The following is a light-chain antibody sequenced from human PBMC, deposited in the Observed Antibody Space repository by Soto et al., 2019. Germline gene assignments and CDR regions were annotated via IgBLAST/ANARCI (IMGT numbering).Light chain of an antibody. Sequence: QSVLTQPPSVSGAPGQRVTISCTGSSSNIGAYYDVHWYQQIPGTAPKLLVFGNSNRPSGVPDRFSGSKSGTSASLAITGLQAEDEADYYCQSYDNSLSAHVVFGGGTKVTVL. J-gene: IGLJ2*01. CDR1: SSNIGAYYD. CDR3: QSYDNSLSAHVV. V-gene: IGLV1-40*01. CDR2: GNS.